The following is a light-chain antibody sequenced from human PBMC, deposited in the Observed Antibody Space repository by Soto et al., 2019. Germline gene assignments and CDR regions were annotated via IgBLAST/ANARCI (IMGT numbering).Light chain of an antibody. CDR3: QTWGTGTHVL. V-gene: IGLV4-69*01. Sequence: QPVLTQSPSASASLGASVKLTCTLSSGHSSYAIAWHQQQPEKGPRYLMKVKSDGSHIKGDGIPDRFSGSSSGTERYLTISSLQSEDEADYYGQTWGTGTHVLFGGWTKLTVL. CDR2: VKSDGSH. J-gene: IGLJ2*01. CDR1: SGHSSYA.